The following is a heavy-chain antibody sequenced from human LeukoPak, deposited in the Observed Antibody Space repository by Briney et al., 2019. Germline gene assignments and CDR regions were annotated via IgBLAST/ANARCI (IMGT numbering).Heavy chain of an antibody. Sequence: GGSLRLSYAASGFTFSSNWMHWVRQAPGKGLVWVSRINEDGSTTNYADSVKGRSTIFRDNAKNTLYLQMNSLRAEDTAVYYCVRDLGGRSGHWGQGTLVTVSS. D-gene: IGHD1-26*01. CDR1: GFTFSSNW. CDR2: INEDGSTT. V-gene: IGHV3-74*01. J-gene: IGHJ4*02. CDR3: VRDLGGRSGH.